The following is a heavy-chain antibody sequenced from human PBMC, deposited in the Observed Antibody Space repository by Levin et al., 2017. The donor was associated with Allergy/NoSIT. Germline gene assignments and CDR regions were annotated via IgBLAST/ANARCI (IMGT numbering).Heavy chain of an antibody. D-gene: IGHD6-13*01. J-gene: IGHJ6*03. CDR1: GFTFSSFG. CDR3: ARVAADGTYHYYYYMDV. Sequence: GALRLSCAASGFTFSSFGIHWVRQAPGKGLEWVALIWYDGSNKYYADSVKGRFTISRDNPKNTLYLQVNSLRAEDTAVYYCARVAADGTYHYYYYMDVWGKGTTVTVSS. CDR2: IWYDGSNK. V-gene: IGHV3-33*01.